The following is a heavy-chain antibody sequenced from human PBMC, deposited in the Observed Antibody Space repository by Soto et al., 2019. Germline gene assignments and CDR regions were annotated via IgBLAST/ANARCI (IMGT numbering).Heavy chain of an antibody. V-gene: IGHV3-23*04. CDR1: GFTFSTYA. D-gene: IGHD1-26*01. J-gene: IGHJ5*02. CDR2: ISGSGSST. CDR3: AKELPLGSTVYLGT. Sequence: EVQLVESGGDFVQPGGSLRLSCAASGFTFSTYAMSWVRQAPGKGLEWVSTISGSGSSTFYADALKGRFAISRDNSKNRLFLTMNSLRMEDTAIYYCAKELPLGSTVYLGTWGQGTLVTVSS.